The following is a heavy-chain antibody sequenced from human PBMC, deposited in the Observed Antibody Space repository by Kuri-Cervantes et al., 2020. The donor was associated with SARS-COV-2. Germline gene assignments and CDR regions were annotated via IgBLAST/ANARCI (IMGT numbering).Heavy chain of an antibody. CDR3: ARVRRWLQSNDAFDI. D-gene: IGHD5-24*01. CDR2: IYTSGST. Sequence: SETLSLTCTVSGGSISSDSYYWSWIRQPAGKGLEWIGRIYTSGSTNYNPSLKSRVTISVDTSKNQFSLKLSSVTAADTAVYYCARVRRWLQSNDAFDIWGQGTMVTVSS. J-gene: IGHJ3*02. CDR1: GGSISSDSYY. V-gene: IGHV4-61*02.